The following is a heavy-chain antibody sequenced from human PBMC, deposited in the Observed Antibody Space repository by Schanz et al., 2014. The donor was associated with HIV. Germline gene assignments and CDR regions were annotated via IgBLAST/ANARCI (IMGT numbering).Heavy chain of an antibody. CDR2: LSGGNDDT. D-gene: IGHD3-10*01. V-gene: IGHV3-23*01. CDR3: ARGSGPYYYYYGMDV. Sequence: EVQLLESGGGLVRPGGSLRLSCVASGFTFSDYAMSWVRQAPGKGPEWVSALSGGNDDTFYADYADSVKGRFTISRDNAKKTLFLQMNGLRAEDTAIYYCARGSGPYYYYYGMDVWGQGTTVTVSS. J-gene: IGHJ6*02. CDR1: GFTFSDYA.